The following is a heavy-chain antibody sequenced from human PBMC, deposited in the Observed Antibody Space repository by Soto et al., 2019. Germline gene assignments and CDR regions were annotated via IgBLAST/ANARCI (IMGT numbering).Heavy chain of an antibody. Sequence: GGSLRLSCAASGFTFSSYWMSWVRQAPGKGLEWVANIKQDGSEKYYVDSVKGRFTISRDNAKNSLYLQMNSLRAEDTAVYYCARDLIEPGSSWQNDAFDIWGQGTMVTVSS. CDR2: IKQDGSEK. D-gene: IGHD6-13*01. J-gene: IGHJ3*02. CDR1: GFTFSSYW. CDR3: ARDLIEPGSSWQNDAFDI. V-gene: IGHV3-7*03.